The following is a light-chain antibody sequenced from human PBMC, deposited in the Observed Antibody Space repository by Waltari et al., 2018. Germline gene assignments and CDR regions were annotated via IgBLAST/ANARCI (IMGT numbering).Light chain of an antibody. J-gene: IGKJ5*01. CDR2: WAS. CDR3: QQHYTAPIT. V-gene: IGKV4-1*01. Sequence: DIVMTQSPDSLAVSLGERATINCKSSQSVLHSSKNKIYLAWYQQKPGQPLKLLMYWASTRESGVPDRFSGSGSGTDFTLTISSLQAEDVAVYYCQQHYTAPITFGQGTRLDIK. CDR1: QSVLHSSKNKIY.